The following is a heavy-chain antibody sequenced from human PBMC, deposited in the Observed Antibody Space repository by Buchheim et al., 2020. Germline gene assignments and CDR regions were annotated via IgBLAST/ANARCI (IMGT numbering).Heavy chain of an antibody. Sequence: QVQLVESGGTVVQPGRSLRLSCAASGFTFSSYTMHWVRQAPGKGPEWVAAIWFDGSNKYYVDSVKGRFTISRDNSKNSLYLQMSSLRVDDTAVYYCARGDTATYCFDFWGQGTL. D-gene: IGHD5-18*01. CDR3: ARGDTATYCFDF. CDR2: IWFDGSNK. CDR1: GFTFSSYT. J-gene: IGHJ4*02. V-gene: IGHV3-33*01.